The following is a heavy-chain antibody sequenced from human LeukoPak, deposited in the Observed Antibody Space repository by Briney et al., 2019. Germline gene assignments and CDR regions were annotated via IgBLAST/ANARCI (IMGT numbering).Heavy chain of an antibody. Sequence: ASVKVSCKASGYTFNSYDINWVRQATGQGLEWMGWMNPNSGNTGYAQKFQGRVTMTRNTSISTAYMELSSLRSEDTAVYYCARVARRIAAAGKGAWFDPWGQGTLVTVSS. CDR2: MNPNSGNT. D-gene: IGHD6-13*01. J-gene: IGHJ5*02. V-gene: IGHV1-8*01. CDR1: GYTFNSYD. CDR3: ARVARRIAAAGKGAWFDP.